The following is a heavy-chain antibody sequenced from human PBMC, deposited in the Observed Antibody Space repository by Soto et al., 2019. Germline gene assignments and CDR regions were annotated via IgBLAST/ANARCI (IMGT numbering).Heavy chain of an antibody. V-gene: IGHV3-15*01. Sequence: PGGSLRLSCAASGFTFINAWMSWVRQAPGKGLEWVGRIKGEADGGTTDYAAPVKGRITISRDHSKDTLYLHMNSLKTEDTAVYYCTTGLSNGYYNFDYWGQGT. CDR3: TTGLSNGYYNFDY. CDR1: GFTFINAW. CDR2: IKGEADGGTT. J-gene: IGHJ4*02. D-gene: IGHD3-22*01.